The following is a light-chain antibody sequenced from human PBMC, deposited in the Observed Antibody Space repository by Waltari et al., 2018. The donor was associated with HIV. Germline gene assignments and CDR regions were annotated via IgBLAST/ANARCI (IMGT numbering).Light chain of an antibody. CDR2: WAS. CDR3: QQYFSTPPT. J-gene: IGKJ1*01. CDR1: RTILFDSNNKNY. V-gene: IGKV4-1*01. Sequence: DIVMTQSSDSLPVSLGERATINCKSSRTILFDSNNKNYLAWYEQKPGQPTKVLIYWASTRESGVPDRFSGSVSGTDFTLTISRLQPEDVAVYYCQQYFSTPPTFGQGTRVGI.